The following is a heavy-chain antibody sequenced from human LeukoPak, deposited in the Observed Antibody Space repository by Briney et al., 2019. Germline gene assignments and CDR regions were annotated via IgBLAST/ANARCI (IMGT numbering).Heavy chain of an antibody. J-gene: IGHJ4*02. CDR2: FFTSGST. CDR1: GGSISSGGFH. D-gene: IGHD3-10*01. CDR3: ARGAMVRALAD. V-gene: IGHV4-61*02. Sequence: PSETLSLTCTVSGGSISSGGFHWSWIRRPAGKGLEWIGRFFTSGSTNYNPSLKSRVTISVDTSKNQFSLRLSSVTAADTAVYYYARGAMVRALADWGQGTLVTVSS.